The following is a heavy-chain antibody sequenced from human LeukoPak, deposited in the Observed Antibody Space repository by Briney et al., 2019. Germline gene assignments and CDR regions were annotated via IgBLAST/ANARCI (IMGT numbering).Heavy chain of an antibody. J-gene: IGHJ4*02. D-gene: IGHD3-16*01. Sequence: SETLSLTRTVSDDSISDYHRGWIRQPPGKGLEWIGYIHNSGTSTYNLSLKGRVTISADTSKNQFSLKLNSMTTADTAVYYCTRGAGWLIDYWGQGILVTVSS. CDR2: IHNSGTS. V-gene: IGHV4-59*01. CDR1: DDSISDYH. CDR3: TRGAGWLIDY.